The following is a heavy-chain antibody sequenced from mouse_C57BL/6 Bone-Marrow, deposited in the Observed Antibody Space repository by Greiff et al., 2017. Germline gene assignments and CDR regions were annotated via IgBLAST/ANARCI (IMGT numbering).Heavy chain of an antibody. Sequence: QVQLQQPGAELVKPGASVTLSCKASGYTFTSYWMHWVKQRPGQGLEWIGMIHPNSGSTNYNEKFKSKATLTVDKSSSTTYMQLRSLTSEDSAVYYCARSPWPGDYWGQGTSVTVSA. CDR2: IHPNSGST. J-gene: IGHJ4*01. V-gene: IGHV1-64*01. CDR3: ARSPWPGDY. CDR1: GYTFTSYW.